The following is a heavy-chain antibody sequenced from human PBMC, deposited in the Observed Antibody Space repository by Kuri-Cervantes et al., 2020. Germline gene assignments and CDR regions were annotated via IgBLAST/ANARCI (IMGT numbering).Heavy chain of an antibody. V-gene: IGHV6-1*01. CDR2: TYYRSKWYN. CDR3: ARAPHYDILTGQMPRGYYYGMDV. J-gene: IGHJ6*02. D-gene: IGHD3-9*01. Sequence: LRLSCAISGDSVSSNSAAWNWIRQSPSGGLEWLGRTYYRSKWYNDYAVSVKSRITINPDTSKNQFSLQLSSVTAADTAVYYCARAPHYDILTGQMPRGYYYGMDVWGQGTTVTSSS. CDR1: GDSVSSNSAA.